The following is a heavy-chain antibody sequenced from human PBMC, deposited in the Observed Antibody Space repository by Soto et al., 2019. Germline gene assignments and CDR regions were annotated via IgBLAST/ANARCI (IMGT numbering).Heavy chain of an antibody. V-gene: IGHV1-2*02. J-gene: IGHJ6*02. CDR2: INPNSGGT. CDR3: AREGGYDSDYYYGMDV. Sequence: QVQLVQSGAEVKKPGASVKVSCKASGYTFTGQYMHWVRQAPGQGLEWMGWINPNSGGTHYGQKFQGRVTMTRDTSISPAYMELSRLRSDDTAVYYCAREGGYDSDYYYGMDVWGQGTTVTVSS. CDR1: GYTFTGQY. D-gene: IGHD5-12*01.